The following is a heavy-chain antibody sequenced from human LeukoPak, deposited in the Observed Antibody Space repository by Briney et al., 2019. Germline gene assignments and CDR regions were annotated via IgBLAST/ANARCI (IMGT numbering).Heavy chain of an antibody. D-gene: IGHD3-3*01. J-gene: IGHJ4*02. V-gene: IGHV1-2*06. CDR2: INPNSGGT. Sequence: ASVKVSCKASGYTFTGYYMHWVRQAPGQGLEWMGRINPNSGGTNYAQKFQGRVIMTRDTSISTAYMELSRLRSDDTAVYYCARDRHYDFWSDYSISDAFDYWGQGTLVTVSS. CDR3: ARDRHYDFWSDYSISDAFDY. CDR1: GYTFTGYY.